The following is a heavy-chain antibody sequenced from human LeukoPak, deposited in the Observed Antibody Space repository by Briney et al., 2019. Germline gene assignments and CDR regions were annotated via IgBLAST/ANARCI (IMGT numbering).Heavy chain of an antibody. D-gene: IGHD3-16*01. CDR3: ARVIGSYGDSAY. Sequence: GGSLRLSCAASGFTFSSYSMNWVRQAPGKGLEWLSYISSTSSAIYCADSLKGRFTISRDNAKNSLYLQMDSLRAEDTVVYYCARVIGSYGDSAYWGQGTLVTVSS. CDR2: ISSTSSAI. V-gene: IGHV3-48*04. J-gene: IGHJ4*02. CDR1: GFTFSSYS.